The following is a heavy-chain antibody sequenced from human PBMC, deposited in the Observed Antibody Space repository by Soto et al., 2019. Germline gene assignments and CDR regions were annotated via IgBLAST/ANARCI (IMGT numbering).Heavy chain of an antibody. CDR1: GFIFSTYT. J-gene: IGHJ4*02. Sequence: QVQLVESGGGVVQPGRSLRLSCAASGFIFSTYTMHWVRQAPGKGLEWLTVMSYDGSQKYYADSVKSRLTTAIDNSKNTMYLQVTSLRAEDTAVYHCAIAKSSSWNNFGYWGQGTLVTFS. CDR3: AIAKSSSWNNFGY. CDR2: MSYDGSQK. V-gene: IGHV3-30-3*01. D-gene: IGHD6-13*01.